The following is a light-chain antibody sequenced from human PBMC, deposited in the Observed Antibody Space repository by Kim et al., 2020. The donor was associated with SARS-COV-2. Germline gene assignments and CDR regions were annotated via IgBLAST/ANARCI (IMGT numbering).Light chain of an antibody. Sequence: GQSITISCTGNSSDLGGYNYVSWYQQHPGKAPKLMIYDVSNRPSGVSNRFSGSKSGNTASLTISGLQAEDEADYYCSSYTSSSTWVFGGGTKLTVL. J-gene: IGLJ3*02. CDR1: SSDLGGYNY. CDR3: SSYTSSSTWV. V-gene: IGLV2-14*03. CDR2: DVS.